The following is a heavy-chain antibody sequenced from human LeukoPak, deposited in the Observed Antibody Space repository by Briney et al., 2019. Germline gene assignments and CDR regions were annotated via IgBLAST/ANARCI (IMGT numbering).Heavy chain of an antibody. CDR2: INWNGGST. J-gene: IGHJ4*02. V-gene: IGHV3-20*04. Sequence: GGSLRLSCAASGFTFDDYGMSWVRQAPGKGLEWVSGINWNGGSTGYADSVKGRFAISRDNAKNSLYLQMNSLRAEDTALYYCARGLKQQLVPIFDYWGQGTLVTVSS. CDR3: ARGLKQQLVPIFDY. CDR1: GFTFDDYG. D-gene: IGHD6-13*01.